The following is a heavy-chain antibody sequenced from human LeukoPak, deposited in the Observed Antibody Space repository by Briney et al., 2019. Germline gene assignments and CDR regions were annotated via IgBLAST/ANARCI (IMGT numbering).Heavy chain of an antibody. CDR2: INHSGST. D-gene: IGHD1-7*01. Sequence: SETLSLTCAVYGGSFSGYYWSWIRQPPGKRLEWIGEINHSGSTNYNPSLKSRVTISVDTSKNQFSLKLSSVTAADTAVYYCASITGTTSSWFDPWGQGTLVTVSS. V-gene: IGHV4-34*01. CDR3: ASITGTTSSWFDP. J-gene: IGHJ5*02. CDR1: GGSFSGYY.